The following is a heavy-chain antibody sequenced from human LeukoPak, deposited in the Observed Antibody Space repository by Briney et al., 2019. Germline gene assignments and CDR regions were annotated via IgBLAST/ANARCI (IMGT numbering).Heavy chain of an antibody. Sequence: GMSLRLSCAASGFTFRNYGMHWVRQAPGGGLEWVSVLYSDGTTYYADSVKGRFTISRDNSKNILYLQMNSLRVEDSAVYYCARRHLGYSDDSWGQGTQVTVSS. D-gene: IGHD3-22*01. J-gene: IGHJ4*02. CDR3: ARRHLGYSDDS. CDR2: LYSDGTT. CDR1: GFTFRNYG. V-gene: IGHV3-53*01.